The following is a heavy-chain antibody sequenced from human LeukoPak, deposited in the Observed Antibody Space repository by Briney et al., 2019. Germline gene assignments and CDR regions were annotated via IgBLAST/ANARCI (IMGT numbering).Heavy chain of an antibody. Sequence: GGSLRLSCAASGFTFSSYSMNWVRQAPGKGLEWVSYISSSSSTIYYTDSVKGRFTISRDNAKNSLYLQMNSLRAEDTAVYYCASPTSPDYWGQGTLVTVSS. D-gene: IGHD5-12*01. CDR2: ISSSSSTI. V-gene: IGHV3-48*04. CDR1: GFTFSSYS. CDR3: ASPTSPDY. J-gene: IGHJ4*02.